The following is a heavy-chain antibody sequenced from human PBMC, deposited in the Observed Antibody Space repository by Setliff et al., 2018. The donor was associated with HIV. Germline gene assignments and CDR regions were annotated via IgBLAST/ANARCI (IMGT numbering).Heavy chain of an antibody. CDR3: AGCITGTTHWFDP. Sequence: PSETLSLTCTVSGGSISINSYYWSWIRQPAGKGLEWIGRIYTSGSTNYNPSLKSRVTISVDTSKNQFSLKLSSVTAADTAVYYCAGCITGTTHWFDPWGQGTLVTVSS. J-gene: IGHJ5*02. CDR2: IYTSGST. CDR1: GGSISINSYY. D-gene: IGHD1-20*01. V-gene: IGHV4-61*02.